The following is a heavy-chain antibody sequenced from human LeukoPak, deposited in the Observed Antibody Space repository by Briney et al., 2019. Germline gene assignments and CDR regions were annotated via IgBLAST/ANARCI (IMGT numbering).Heavy chain of an antibody. CDR1: GFTFDDYA. Sequence: SEGSLRLSCAASGFTFDDYAMHWVRQAPGKGLEWVSGISWNSGSIGYADSVKGRFTISRDNAKNSLYLQMNSLKAEDTALYYCAKAMRDYYGMDVWGQGTTVTVSS. CDR3: AKAMRDYYGMDV. J-gene: IGHJ6*02. CDR2: ISWNSGSI. V-gene: IGHV3-9*01.